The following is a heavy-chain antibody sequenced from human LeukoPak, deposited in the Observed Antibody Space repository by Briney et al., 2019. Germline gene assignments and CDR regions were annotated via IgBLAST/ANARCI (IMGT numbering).Heavy chain of an antibody. CDR1: GFTFSSYG. V-gene: IGHV3-33*08. D-gene: IGHD3-22*01. J-gene: IGHJ5*02. CDR2: IWYDGSNK. CDR3: AREVVDYYDSSGYYGRWFDP. Sequence: GGSLRLSCAASGFTFSSYGMHWVRQAPGKGLEWVAVIWYDGSNKYYADSVKGRFTISRDNSKNTLYLQMNSLRAEDTAVYYCAREVVDYYDSSGYYGRWFDPWGQGTLVTVSS.